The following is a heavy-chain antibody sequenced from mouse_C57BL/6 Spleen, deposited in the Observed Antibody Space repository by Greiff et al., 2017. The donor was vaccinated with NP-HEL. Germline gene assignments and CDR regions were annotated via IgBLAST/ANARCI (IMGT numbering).Heavy chain of an antibody. Sequence: EVNVVESGGDLVKPGGSLKLSCAASGFTFSSYGMSWVRQTPDKRLEWVATISSGGSYTYYPDSVKGRFTISRDNAKNTLYLQMSSLKSEDTAMYYCARQLRQDYYAMDYWGQGTSVTVSS. CDR3: ARQLRQDYYAMDY. J-gene: IGHJ4*01. CDR2: ISSGGSYT. D-gene: IGHD3-2*02. V-gene: IGHV5-6*01. CDR1: GFTFSSYG.